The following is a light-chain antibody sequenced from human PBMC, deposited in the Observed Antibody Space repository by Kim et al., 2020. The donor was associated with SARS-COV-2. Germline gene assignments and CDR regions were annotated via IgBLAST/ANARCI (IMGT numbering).Light chain of an antibody. V-gene: IGLV3-19*01. J-gene: IGLJ1*01. Sequence: SSELTQDSAVSVALGQTVRITCQGDSLRSYYASWYQQKPGQAPVLVIYGKNNRPSGIPDRFSGSSSGNTASLTITGAQAEDEADYYCNSRDSSGNHHVFG. CDR2: GKN. CDR1: SLRSYY. CDR3: NSRDSSGNHHV.